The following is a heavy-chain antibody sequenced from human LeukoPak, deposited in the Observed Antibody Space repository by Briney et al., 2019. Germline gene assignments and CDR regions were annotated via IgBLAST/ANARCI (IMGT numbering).Heavy chain of an antibody. CDR1: GGSISGYY. CDR3: ARLNIIGSSPVHHFDY. CDR2: IYYSGST. J-gene: IGHJ4*02. Sequence: SETLSLTCTVSGGSISGYYWSWIRQPPGKGLEYIAYIYYSGSTDYNPSLKSRVTISVDTSKNQFSLKLSSVTAADTAVYYCARLNIIGSSPVHHFDYWGQRTLVTVSS. V-gene: IGHV4-59*08. D-gene: IGHD6-13*01.